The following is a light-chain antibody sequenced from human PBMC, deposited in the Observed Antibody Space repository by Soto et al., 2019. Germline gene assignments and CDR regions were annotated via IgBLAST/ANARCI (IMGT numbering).Light chain of an antibody. CDR1: SSNIGSNY. J-gene: IGLJ7*01. Sequence: QSVLTQPPSASGTAGQRVTISCSGSSSNIGSNYVYWYQQLPGMAPKLLIYSNIHRPSGVPDRFSASKSGTSASLAISGLRSEDEADYYCAAWDDSLSRAVFGGGIQLTVL. V-gene: IGLV1-47*02. CDR2: SNI. CDR3: AAWDDSLSRAV.